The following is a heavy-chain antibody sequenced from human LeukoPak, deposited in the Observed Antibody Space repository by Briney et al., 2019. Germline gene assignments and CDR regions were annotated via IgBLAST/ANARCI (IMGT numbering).Heavy chain of an antibody. CDR2: IYHSGST. V-gene: IGHV4-38-2*02. CDR1: GFSISSGYY. D-gene: IGHD3-10*01. J-gene: IGHJ4*02. Sequence: SETLSLTGTVSGFSISSGYYWGWIRQSPGKGLEWIGSIYHSGSTYYNPSLKSRVTISIDTSKNQFSLRLTSVTAADTAVYYCARTATYYNNYYFDYWGQGTLVTVSS. CDR3: ARTATYYNNYYFDY.